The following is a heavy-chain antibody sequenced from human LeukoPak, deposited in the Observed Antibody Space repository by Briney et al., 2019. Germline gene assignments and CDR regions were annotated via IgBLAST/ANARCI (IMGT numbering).Heavy chain of an antibody. J-gene: IGHJ4*02. CDR3: ARDQGGPDH. V-gene: IGHV3-74*01. Sequence: GGSLRLSCAASGXTFSTYWVHWVRHAPGQGLVWVSRINTDGSSTRYADSVKGRFTISRDDAKNTVYLQMHSLRVEDTAVYYCARDQGGPDHWGQGTLVTVSS. D-gene: IGHD2-15*01. CDR1: GXTFSTYW. CDR2: INTDGSST.